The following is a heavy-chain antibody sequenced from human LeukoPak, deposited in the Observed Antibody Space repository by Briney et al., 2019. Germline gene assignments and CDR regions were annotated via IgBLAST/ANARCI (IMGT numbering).Heavy chain of an antibody. CDR2: IYTSGST. V-gene: IGHV4-4*07. D-gene: IGHD3-22*01. Sequence: SETLSLTCTVSGVSISSYYWSWIRQPAGKGLEWIGRIYTSGSTNYNPSLKSRVTMSVDTSKNQFSLKLSSVTAADTAVYYCARDWVADYYDSSGYNPYAFDIWGQGTMVTVSS. CDR1: GVSISSYY. J-gene: IGHJ3*02. CDR3: ARDWVADYYDSSGYNPYAFDI.